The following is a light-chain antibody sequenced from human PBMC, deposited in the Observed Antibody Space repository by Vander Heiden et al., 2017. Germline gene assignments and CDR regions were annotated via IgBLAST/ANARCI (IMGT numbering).Light chain of an antibody. CDR3: QQRNDGPSPLT. Sequence: IVLTQSPATLSLSPGERATLSCRASQSVSSYLAWYQQQPGPAPRLLIYVSCNRATGIRARISGSGSGTDLSLTTSSLGPEDVAVYYCQQRNDGPSPLTFGEGTKVEIK. CDR2: VSC. V-gene: IGKV3-11*01. J-gene: IGKJ4*01. CDR1: QSVSSY.